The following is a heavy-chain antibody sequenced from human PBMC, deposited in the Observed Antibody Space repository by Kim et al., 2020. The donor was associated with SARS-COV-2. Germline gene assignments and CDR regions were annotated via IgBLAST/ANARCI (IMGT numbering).Heavy chain of an antibody. V-gene: IGHV7-4-1*02. Sequence: ASVKVSCKASGYTFTSYAMNWVRQPPGQGLEWMGWINTNTGNPTYAQGFTGRFVFSLDTSVSTAYLQISSLKAEDTAVYYCARDAYRRYDYVWGSYPYWFDPWGQGTLVTVSS. J-gene: IGHJ5*02. CDR3: ARDAYRRYDYVWGSYPYWFDP. D-gene: IGHD3-16*02. CDR1: GYTFTSYA. CDR2: INTNTGNP.